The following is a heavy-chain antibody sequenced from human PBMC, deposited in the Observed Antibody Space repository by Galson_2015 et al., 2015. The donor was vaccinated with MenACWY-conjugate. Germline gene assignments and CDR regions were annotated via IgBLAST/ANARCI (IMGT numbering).Heavy chain of an antibody. Sequence: SVKVSCKASGYTFTGYYMHWVRQAPGQGLEWMGWINPNSGGTNYAQKFQGWVTMTRDTSISTAYMELSRLRSDDTAVYYCARGGTGDFWSAKPYYYYGMDVWGQGTTVTVSS. CDR1: GYTFTGYY. J-gene: IGHJ6*02. CDR2: INPNSGGT. CDR3: ARGGTGDFWSAKPYYYYGMDV. V-gene: IGHV1-2*04. D-gene: IGHD3-3*01.